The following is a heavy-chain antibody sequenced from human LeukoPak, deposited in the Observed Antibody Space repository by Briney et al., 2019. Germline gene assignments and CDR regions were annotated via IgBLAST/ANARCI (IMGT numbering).Heavy chain of an antibody. CDR3: ARDGIVVVPAARSANWFDP. D-gene: IGHD2-2*01. J-gene: IGHJ5*02. CDR1: GFTFNTYC. CDR2: INTSGSTA. Sequence: GGSLRLSCTASGFTFNTYCMEWVRQPPGKVSHINTSGSTANHADSVKGRFTISRDDAKNTLYLQMNSLRAEDTAVYYCARDGIVVVPAARSANWFDPWGQGTLVTVSS. V-gene: IGHV3-74*01.